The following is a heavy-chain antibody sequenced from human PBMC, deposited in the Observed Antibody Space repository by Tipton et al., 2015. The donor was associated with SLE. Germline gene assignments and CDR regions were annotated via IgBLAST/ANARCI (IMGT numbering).Heavy chain of an antibody. CDR1: GGSISSSSYY. J-gene: IGHJ6*02. D-gene: IGHD2-8*02. CDR2: IYYSGSP. V-gene: IGHV4-39*07. CDR3: ASHCHCTGGVCYTYYYGMDV. Sequence: TLSLTCTVSGGSISSSSYYWGWIRQPPGKGLEWIGSIYYSGSPYYNPSLKSRVTISVDTSKNQFSLKLSSVTAAGPAVYYCASHCHCTGGVCYTYYYGMDVWGQGTTVTVSS.